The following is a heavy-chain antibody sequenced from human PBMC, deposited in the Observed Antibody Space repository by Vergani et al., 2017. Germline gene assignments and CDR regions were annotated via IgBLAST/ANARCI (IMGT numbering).Heavy chain of an antibody. J-gene: IGHJ6*02. CDR1: GYTFTGYY. CDR2: INPNSGGT. Sequence: QVQLVQSGAEVKKPGASVKVSCKASGYTFTGYYMHWVRQAPGQGLEWMGWINPNSGGTNYAQKFQGRVTMTRDTSISTAYMELSRLRSDDTAVYFCARDRCSGGSCYSESAAKYGMDVWGQGTTVTVSS. D-gene: IGHD2-15*01. V-gene: IGHV1-2*02. CDR3: ARDRCSGGSCYSESAAKYGMDV.